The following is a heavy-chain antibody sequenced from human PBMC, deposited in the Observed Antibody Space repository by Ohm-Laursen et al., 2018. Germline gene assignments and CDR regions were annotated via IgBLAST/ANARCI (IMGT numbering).Heavy chain of an antibody. J-gene: IGHJ4*02. CDR1: GDSISSYY. V-gene: IGHV4-59*08. D-gene: IGHD6-19*01. CDR2: LYYSGST. CDR3: ATTTMDTSGWFGNYFDS. Sequence: TLSLTWTVSGDSISSYYWSWIRQPPGKGLEWIGYLYYSGSTNYNPSLRSRVTMSIDTSRNQFSLKLSSVTAADTAVYYCATTTMDTSGWFGNYFDSWGQGTLVTVSA.